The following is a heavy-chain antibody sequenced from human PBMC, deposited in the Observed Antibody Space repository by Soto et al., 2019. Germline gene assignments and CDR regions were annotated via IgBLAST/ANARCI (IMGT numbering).Heavy chain of an antibody. J-gene: IGHJ6*02. CDR2: ISSSSSYI. CDR1: GFTFSSYS. Sequence: GGSLRLSCAASGFTFSSYSMNWVRQAPGKGLEWVSSISSSSSYIYYADSVKGRFTISRDNAKNSLYLQMNSLRAEDTAVYYCARDNTRVSSMDVWGQGTTVTVSS. D-gene: IGHD1-1*01. V-gene: IGHV3-21*01. CDR3: ARDNTRVSSMDV.